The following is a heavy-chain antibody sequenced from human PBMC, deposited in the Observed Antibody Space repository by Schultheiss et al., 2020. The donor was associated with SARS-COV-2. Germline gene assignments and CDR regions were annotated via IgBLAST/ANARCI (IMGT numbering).Heavy chain of an antibody. Sequence: GGSLRLSCAASGFTFDDYAMHWVRQAPGKGLEWVSAISGSGGSTYYADSVKGRFTISRDNSKNTLYLQMNSLRAEDTAVYYCARGPPYYYDSSGSDDAFDIWGQGTMVTVSS. D-gene: IGHD3-22*01. CDR1: GFTFDDYA. CDR2: ISGSGGST. V-gene: IGHV3-23*01. CDR3: ARGPPYYYDSSGSDDAFDI. J-gene: IGHJ3*02.